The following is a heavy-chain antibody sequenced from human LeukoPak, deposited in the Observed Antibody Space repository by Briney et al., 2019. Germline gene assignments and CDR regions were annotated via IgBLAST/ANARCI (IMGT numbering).Heavy chain of an antibody. CDR3: ARLGFWSVHRVYAMDV. CDR1: GAYVDTFY. Sequence: SETLSLTYNVSGAYVDTFYWSWTRQSPGEGLEWLGYVYYSGTTSFNPSLESRVTMSVDTSKNQIYLRLRSVTAADTAVYYCARLGFWSVHRVYAMDVWGQGTTVTVSS. D-gene: IGHD3-3*01. CDR2: VYYSGTT. V-gene: IGHV4-59*08. J-gene: IGHJ6*02.